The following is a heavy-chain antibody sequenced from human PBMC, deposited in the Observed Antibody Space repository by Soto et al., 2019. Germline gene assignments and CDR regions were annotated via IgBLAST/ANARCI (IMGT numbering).Heavy chain of an antibody. V-gene: IGHV4-59*01. CDR1: GGSISSYY. Sequence: QVQLQESGPGLVKPSETLSLTCTVSGGSISSYYWSWIRQPPGKGLEWIGYIYYIGSTNYNPSLKSRVTISVDTSKNQFSLKLSSVTAADTAVYYCARGSGWYFWGQGTLVTVSS. CDR2: IYYIGST. D-gene: IGHD6-19*01. CDR3: ARGSGWYF. J-gene: IGHJ4*02.